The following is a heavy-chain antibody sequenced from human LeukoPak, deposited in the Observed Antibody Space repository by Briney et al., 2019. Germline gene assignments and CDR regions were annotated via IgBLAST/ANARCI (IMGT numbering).Heavy chain of an antibody. CDR2: ISSSGGST. J-gene: IGHJ6*03. CDR1: GFTFSTYA. CDR3: ARDVAPAAAYYYYMDV. D-gene: IGHD2-2*01. V-gene: IGHV3-23*01. Sequence: GGSLRLSCAASGFTFSTYAMSWVRQAPGKGLEWVSSISSSGGSTYYADSVKGRFTISRDNAKNSLYLQMNSLRAEDTAVYYCARDVAPAAAYYYYMDVWGKGTTVTVSS.